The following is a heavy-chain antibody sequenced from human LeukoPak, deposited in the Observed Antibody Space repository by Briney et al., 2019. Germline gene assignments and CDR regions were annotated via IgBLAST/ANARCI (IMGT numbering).Heavy chain of an antibody. CDR1: GFTVSSNY. Sequence: GGSLRLSCAASGFTVSSNYMSWVRQAPGKGLEWVSVIYSGGSTYYADSVKGRFTISRDNSKNTLYLQMNSLRAEDTAVYYCARVDTAVIWAFDIWGQGTMVTVSS. D-gene: IGHD5-18*01. J-gene: IGHJ3*02. CDR2: IYSGGST. V-gene: IGHV3-66*01. CDR3: ARVDTAVIWAFDI.